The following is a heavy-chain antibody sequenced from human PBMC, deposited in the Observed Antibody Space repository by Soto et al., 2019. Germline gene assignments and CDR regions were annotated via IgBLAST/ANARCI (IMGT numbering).Heavy chain of an antibody. Sequence: PSETLSLTCTVSGGSISSGDYYWGWIRQPPGKGLEWIGSIFFSGSTYYTPSLKSRVTFSVDTSKIRFPLKLISVTAADRVVYYWARSLTTVVTMDVGGKGTRVTVSS. D-gene: IGHD4-17*01. CDR1: GGSISSGDYY. CDR3: ARSLTTVVTMDV. J-gene: IGHJ6*04. V-gene: IGHV4-39*01. CDR2: IFFSGST.